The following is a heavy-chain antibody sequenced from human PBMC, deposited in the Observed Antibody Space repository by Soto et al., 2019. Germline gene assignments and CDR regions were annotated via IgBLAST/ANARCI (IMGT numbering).Heavy chain of an antibody. J-gene: IGHJ6*02. CDR2: IYSGGST. D-gene: IGHD2-15*01. CDR1: GFTVSSNY. V-gene: IGHV3-66*01. CDR3: ARDVVAARASGMDV. Sequence: EVQLVESGGGLVQPGGSLRLSCAASGFTVSSNYMSWVRQAPGKGLEWVSVIYSGGSTYYADSVKGRFTISRDNSKNTLYLQMNRLRAEDTAVYYCARDVVAARASGMDVWGQGTTVTVSS.